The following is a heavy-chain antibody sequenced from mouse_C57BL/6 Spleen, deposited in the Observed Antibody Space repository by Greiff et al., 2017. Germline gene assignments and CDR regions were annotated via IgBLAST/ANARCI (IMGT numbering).Heavy chain of an antibody. V-gene: IGHV14-2*01. CDR3: DHSSYGAMDY. D-gene: IGHD1-1*01. CDR1: GFNINDYY. CDR2: IDPEDGET. J-gene: IGHJ4*01. Sequence: VQLQESGAELVKPGASVKLSCTASGFNINDYYMHWVKQRTEQGLEWIGRIDPEDGETKYAPNFQGKATITADTSSNTAYLQLSSLTSEDTAVYYCDHSSYGAMDYWGQGTSVTVSS.